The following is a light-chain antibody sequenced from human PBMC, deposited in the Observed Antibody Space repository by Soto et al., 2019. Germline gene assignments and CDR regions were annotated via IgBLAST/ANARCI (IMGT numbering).Light chain of an antibody. CDR2: GAS. J-gene: IGKJ1*01. CDR3: QQDNNWPWT. V-gene: IGKV3-15*01. CDR1: QSVSSN. Sequence: DIVMTMSPATLSVSPGASATLSCRASQSVSSNLACYQQKPGQAPRLLIDGASTRATGIPARFSGSGSGTEFTLTISSLQSEDFADYYCQQDNNWPWTFGQGTKVDIK.